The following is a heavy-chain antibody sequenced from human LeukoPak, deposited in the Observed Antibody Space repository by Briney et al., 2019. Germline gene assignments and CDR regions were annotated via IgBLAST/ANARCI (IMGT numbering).Heavy chain of an antibody. CDR3: ASVLIRVSAAFDI. J-gene: IGHJ3*02. CDR1: GFTFSSYD. V-gene: IGHV3-13*01. D-gene: IGHD3-16*01. CDR2: IGTAGDT. Sequence: GGSLRLSCAASGFTFSSYDMHWVRQATGKGLEWVSAIGTAGDTYYPGSVKGRFTISRDNSKNTLYLQMNSLRAEDTAVYYCASVLIRVSAAFDIWGQGTMVTVSS.